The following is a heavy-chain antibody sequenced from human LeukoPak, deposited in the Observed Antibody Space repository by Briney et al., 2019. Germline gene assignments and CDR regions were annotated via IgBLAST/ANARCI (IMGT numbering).Heavy chain of an antibody. J-gene: IGHJ4*02. V-gene: IGHV4-34*01. Sequence: SETLSLTCAVYGGSFSGYYWSWIRQPPGKGLEWIGEINHSGSTNYNPSLKSRVTISVDTSKNQFSLKLSSVTAADTAVYYCARDLMGATDYWGQGTLVTVSS. CDR3: ARDLMGATDY. D-gene: IGHD1-26*01. CDR1: GGSFSGYY. CDR2: INHSGST.